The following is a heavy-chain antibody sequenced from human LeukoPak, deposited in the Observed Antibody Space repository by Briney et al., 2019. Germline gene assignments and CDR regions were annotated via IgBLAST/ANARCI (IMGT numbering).Heavy chain of an antibody. Sequence: PSETLSLTCTVSGGSISSYYWSWIRQPPGKGLEWIGYIYYSGSTNYNPSLKSRVTISVDTPKNQFSLKLSSVTAADTAVYYCARDGGYDSSGYSYAFDIWGQGTMVTVSS. V-gene: IGHV4-59*01. D-gene: IGHD3-22*01. CDR1: GGSISSYY. J-gene: IGHJ3*02. CDR3: ARDGGYDSSGYSYAFDI. CDR2: IYYSGST.